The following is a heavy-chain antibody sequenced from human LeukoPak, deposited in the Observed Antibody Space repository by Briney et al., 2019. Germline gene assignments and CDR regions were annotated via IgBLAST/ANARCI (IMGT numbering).Heavy chain of an antibody. D-gene: IGHD6-13*01. V-gene: IGHV4-61*05. CDR3: ARISSSNWYNERGAFDV. Sequence: SETLSLTCTVSGGSISSRSYYWGWIRQPPGKGLEWIGFVYYTGSTNYSPSLKSRVTISVDTSKNQFSLKLRSVTAADTAVYYCARISSSNWYNERGAFDVWGQGTMVTVPS. CDR1: GGSISSRSYY. J-gene: IGHJ3*01. CDR2: VYYTGST.